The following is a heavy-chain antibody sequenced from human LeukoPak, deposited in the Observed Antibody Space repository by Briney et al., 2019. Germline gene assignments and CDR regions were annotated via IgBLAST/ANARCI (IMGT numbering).Heavy chain of an antibody. J-gene: IGHJ4*02. V-gene: IGHV3-48*02. Sequence: GGSLRLSCVVSGITFSGYSMIWVRQAPGKGLEWLSFMTTSGNTIFYAESVKDRFTISRDNAKKSLYLQMNSMRDEDTAVYYCARVGGATAVTMYFEYWGQGTLVTVSS. CDR3: ARVGGATAVTMYFEY. CDR2: MTTSGNTI. D-gene: IGHD1-26*01. CDR1: GITFSGYS.